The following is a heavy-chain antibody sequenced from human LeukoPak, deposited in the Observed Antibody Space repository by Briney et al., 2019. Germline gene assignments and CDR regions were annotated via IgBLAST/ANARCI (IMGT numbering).Heavy chain of an antibody. J-gene: IGHJ4*02. Sequence: GGSLRLSCAASGFTFSSYAMSWVRQAPGKGLQWVANIKQDGSEKYYVDSVKGRFTISRDNAKNSLYLQMNSLRAEDTAVYSCFTRNGSFDFWGQGTLVTVSS. D-gene: IGHD2-8*01. V-gene: IGHV3-7*01. CDR1: GFTFSSYA. CDR2: IKQDGSEK. CDR3: FTRNGSFDF.